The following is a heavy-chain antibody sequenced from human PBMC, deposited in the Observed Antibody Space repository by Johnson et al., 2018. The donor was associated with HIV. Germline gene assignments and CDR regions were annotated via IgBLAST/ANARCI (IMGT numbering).Heavy chain of an antibody. CDR1: GFTFDDYG. Sequence: QVQLVESGGGVVQPGRSLRLSCAASGFTFDDYGMHWVRQAPGKGLEWVSGINSDGSSTSYADSVKGRFTISRDNSKNTLYLQMNSLRAEDTAVYYCAKDSPNLDAFDIWGQGTMVTVSS. V-gene: IGHV3-NL1*01. D-gene: IGHD1-14*01. J-gene: IGHJ3*02. CDR3: AKDSPNLDAFDI. CDR2: INSDGSST.